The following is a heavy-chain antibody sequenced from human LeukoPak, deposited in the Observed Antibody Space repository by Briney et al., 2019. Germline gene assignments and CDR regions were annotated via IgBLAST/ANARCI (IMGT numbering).Heavy chain of an antibody. CDR3: AKDQLETYYYDSSGEYYLDY. J-gene: IGHJ4*02. D-gene: IGHD3-22*01. Sequence: GGSLRLSCAASGFTFSSYAMSWVRQAPGKGLEWVSAISGSGGSTYYADSVKGRFTISRDNSKNTLYLQMNSLRAEDTAVYYCAKDQLETYYYDSSGEYYLDYWGQGTLVTVSS. CDR2: ISGSGGST. CDR1: GFTFSSYA. V-gene: IGHV3-23*01.